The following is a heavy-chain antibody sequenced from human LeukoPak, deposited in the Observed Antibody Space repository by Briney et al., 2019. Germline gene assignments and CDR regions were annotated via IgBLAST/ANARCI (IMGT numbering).Heavy chain of an antibody. CDR3: TRDQMNY. D-gene: IGHD5-24*01. CDR2: IFSNGDT. CDR1: EFTVSRNY. V-gene: IGHV3-53*01. Sequence: GGSLRLSCTASEFTVSRNYMLWVRQAPGKGLEWVSLIFSNGDTHYADSVKGRFTISRGTSKNTVSLQMNSLRVEDTAMYYCTRDQMNYWGQGTLVTVSS. J-gene: IGHJ4*02.